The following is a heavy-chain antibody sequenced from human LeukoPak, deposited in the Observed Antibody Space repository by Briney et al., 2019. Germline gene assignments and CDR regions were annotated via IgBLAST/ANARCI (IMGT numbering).Heavy chain of an antibody. V-gene: IGHV1-2*02. CDR1: GYTFTGYY. D-gene: IGHD1-1*01. CDR3: ARGHYNYYLGNWLDP. J-gene: IGHJ5*02. Sequence: ASVKVSCKASGYTFTGYYMHWVRQAPGQGLEWMGWINPNSGGTNYAQIFQGRVTMTTETSITTAYMELTRLTFDDTAVYYCARGHYNYYLGNWLDPWGQGTLVTVSS. CDR2: INPNSGGT.